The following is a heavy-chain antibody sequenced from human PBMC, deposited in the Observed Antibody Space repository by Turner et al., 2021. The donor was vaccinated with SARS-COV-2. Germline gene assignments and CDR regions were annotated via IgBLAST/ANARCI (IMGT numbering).Heavy chain of an antibody. D-gene: IGHD5-12*01. CDR2: IYYTGST. V-gene: IGHV4-39*01. Sequence: LQLHASGPGLVKPSETLFLNCIAPGFSISTNTYYWGWIRQPPGKGLEWIGTIYYTGSTDYNPALESRVTISIDTSKSQFSLNLKSVIAADTAVYYCARAPNFGGSGYFDLWGRGTLVTVSS. CDR1: GFSISTNTYY. CDR3: ARAPNFGGSGYFDL. J-gene: IGHJ2*01.